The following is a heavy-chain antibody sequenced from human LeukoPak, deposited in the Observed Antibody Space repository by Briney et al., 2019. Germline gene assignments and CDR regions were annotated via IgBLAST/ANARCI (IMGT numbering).Heavy chain of an antibody. CDR1: GGTFSSYA. CDR3: AQGAIAVAGYHAFDI. CDR2: IIPIFGTA. Sequence: SVKVSCKASGGTFSSYAISWVRQAPEQGLEWMGRIIPIFGTANYAQKFQGRVTITTDESTSTAYMELSSLRSEDTAVYYCAQGAIAVAGYHAFDIWGQGTMVTVSS. D-gene: IGHD6-19*01. J-gene: IGHJ3*02. V-gene: IGHV1-69*05.